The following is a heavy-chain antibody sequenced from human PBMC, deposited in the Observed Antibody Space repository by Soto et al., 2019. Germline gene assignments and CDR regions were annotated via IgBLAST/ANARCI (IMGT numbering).Heavy chain of an antibody. J-gene: IGHJ4*02. CDR3: AREAAAGTLDY. D-gene: IGHD6-13*01. V-gene: IGHV1-18*01. CDR1: GYTFTSYG. CDR2: ISAYNGNT. Sequence: QVQLVQSGAEVKKPGASVKVSCKASGYTFTSYGISWVRQAPGQGLEWMGWISAYNGNTNYAQKHQGRVTMTTDQTTSTAYMALRSLRSDDTAVYYCAREAAAGTLDYWGQGTLVTVSS.